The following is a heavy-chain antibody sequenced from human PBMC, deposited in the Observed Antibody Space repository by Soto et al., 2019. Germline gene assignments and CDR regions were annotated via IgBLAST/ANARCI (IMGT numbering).Heavy chain of an antibody. CDR3: ARVGLVGGNINPFDY. CDR2: SRNKANSYTT. D-gene: IGHD3-10*01. J-gene: IGHJ4*02. CDR1: GFTFSDHY. V-gene: IGHV3-72*01. Sequence: EVQLVESGGDLVQPGGSLRLSCAVSGFTFSDHYVDWVRQAPGKGLEWVGRSRNKANSYTTEYAASVKGRITISRDDSKISLYLQINSLITEDTAVNYCARVGLVGGNINPFDYWGQGTLVTVSS.